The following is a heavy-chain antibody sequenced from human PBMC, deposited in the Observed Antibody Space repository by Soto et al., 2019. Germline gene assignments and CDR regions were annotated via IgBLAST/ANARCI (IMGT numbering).Heavy chain of an antibody. D-gene: IGHD3-22*01. CDR2: IYHSGST. J-gene: IGHJ5*02. CDR3: ARTDSSGYYDWFDP. Sequence: SETLSLTCAVSGYSISSGYYWGWIRQPPGKGLEWIGSIYHSGSTYYNPSLKSRVTISVDTSKNQFSLKLSSVTAADTAVYYCARTDSSGYYDWFDPWGQGTLVPVSS. V-gene: IGHV4-38-2*01. CDR1: GYSISSGYY.